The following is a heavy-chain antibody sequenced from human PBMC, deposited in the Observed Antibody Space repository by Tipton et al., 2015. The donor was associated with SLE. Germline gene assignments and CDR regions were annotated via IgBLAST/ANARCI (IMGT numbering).Heavy chain of an antibody. J-gene: IGHJ4*02. V-gene: IGHV4-4*02. CDR1: GGSISTTSW. Sequence: TLSLTCAVSGGSISTTSWWSWVRQSPGKGLEWIGEVSHGGSTNFNPSLKSRVTLSVDKSENQFSLRLTSVTAADTAVYYCAGSGTYYKYWGQGTLVTVSS. CDR2: VSHGGST. CDR3: AGSGTYYKY. D-gene: IGHD1-26*01.